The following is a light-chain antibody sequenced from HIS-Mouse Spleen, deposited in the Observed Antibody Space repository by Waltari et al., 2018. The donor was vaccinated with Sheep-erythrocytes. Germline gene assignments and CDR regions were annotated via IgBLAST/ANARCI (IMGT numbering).Light chain of an antibody. CDR1: QGISSY. CDR3: KQLNSYPPA. V-gene: IGKV1-9*01. CDR2: AAS. Sequence: DIQLTQSPSFLSASVGDRVTITCRASQGISSYLAWYQQKPGKAPKLLIYAASPLQSGVPSRFSGSGSGTELTLTISSLQPEDFATYYCKQLNSYPPAFGPGTKVDIK. J-gene: IGKJ3*01.